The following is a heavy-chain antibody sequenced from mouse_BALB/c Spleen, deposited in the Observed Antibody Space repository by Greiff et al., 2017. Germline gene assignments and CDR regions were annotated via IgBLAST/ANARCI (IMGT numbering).Heavy chain of an antibody. Sequence: EVKLMESGPSLVKPSQTLSLTCSVTGDSITSYYWNWIRKCPGNKLEYMGYISYSGSTYYNPSLKSRISITRDTSKNQYYLQLNSVTTEDTATYYCASPHYYGSSYPFAYWGQGTLVTVSA. CDR2: ISYSGST. CDR3: ASPHYYGSSYPFAY. V-gene: IGHV3-8*02. CDR1: GDSITSYY. D-gene: IGHD1-1*01. J-gene: IGHJ3*01.